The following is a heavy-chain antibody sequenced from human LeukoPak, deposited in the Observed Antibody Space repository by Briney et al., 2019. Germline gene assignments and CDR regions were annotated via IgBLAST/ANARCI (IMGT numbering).Heavy chain of an antibody. V-gene: IGHV4-61*05. CDR1: GGSISSSSYY. J-gene: IGHJ6*03. Sequence: SETLSLTCTVSGGSISSSSYYWGWIRQPPGKGLEWIGYIYYSGSTYYSPSLKSRVTISVDTSNNQFSLRLSSVTAADTAVYYCARVSGYLYYMDVWGKGTTVTVSS. D-gene: IGHD6-25*01. CDR3: ARVSGYLYYMDV. CDR2: IYYSGST.